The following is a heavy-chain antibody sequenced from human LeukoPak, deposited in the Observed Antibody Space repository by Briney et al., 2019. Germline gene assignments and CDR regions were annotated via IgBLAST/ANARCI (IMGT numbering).Heavy chain of an antibody. D-gene: IGHD2-8*01. V-gene: IGHV4-59*01. J-gene: IGHJ5*02. Sequence: SGTLSLTCTVSGGSISTYYWSWIRQPPGKGLEWIGYIYYSGYTNYNPSLKSRVTMSVDTSKNQFSLKLSSVTAADTAIYYCARGEWWLDPWGQGTLVTVSS. CDR1: GGSISTYY. CDR3: ARGEWWLDP. CDR2: IYYSGYT.